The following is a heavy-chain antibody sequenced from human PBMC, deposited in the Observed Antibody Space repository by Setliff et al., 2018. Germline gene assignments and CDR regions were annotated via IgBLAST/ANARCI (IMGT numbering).Heavy chain of an antibody. CDR2: LHTSGSI. D-gene: IGHD3-10*01. V-gene: IGHV4-61*02. Sequence: PSETLSLTCTVSGGSISSGTYYWSWIRQPAGKGLEWIGRLHTSGSIDYNPSLKSRVTISVDTSKNQFSLRLRSVTAADTAVYYCARRDGSIIHREFFDYWGQGALVTVSS. J-gene: IGHJ4*02. CDR3: ARRDGSIIHREFFDY. CDR1: GGSISSGTYY.